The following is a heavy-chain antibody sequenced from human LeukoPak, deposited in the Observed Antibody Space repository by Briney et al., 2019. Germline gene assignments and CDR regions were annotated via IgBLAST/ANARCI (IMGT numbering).Heavy chain of an antibody. D-gene: IGHD6-13*01. J-gene: IGHJ3*02. CDR1: GFTFSSYS. Sequence: GGSLRPSCAASGFTFSSYSMNWVRQAPGKGLEWVSYISSSSSTIYYADSVKGRFTISRDNAKNSLYLQMNSLRAEDTAVYYCARDPPIAAAGTMDAFDIWGQGTTVTVS. V-gene: IGHV3-48*04. CDR2: ISSSSSTI. CDR3: ARDPPIAAAGTMDAFDI.